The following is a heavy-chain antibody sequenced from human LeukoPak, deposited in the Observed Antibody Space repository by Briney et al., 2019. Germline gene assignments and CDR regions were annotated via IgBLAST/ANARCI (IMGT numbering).Heavy chain of an antibody. CDR2: ISSSSSTI. CDR1: GFTFSSYS. V-gene: IGHV3-48*01. CDR3: AKSGRGYDFWSGYYPLDY. J-gene: IGHJ4*02. D-gene: IGHD3-3*01. Sequence: GGSLRLSCAASGFTFSSYSMNWVRQAPGKGLEWVSYISSSSSTIYYADSVKGRFTISRDNSKNTLYLQMNSLRAEDTAVYYCAKSGRGYDFWSGYYPLDYWGQGTLVTVSS.